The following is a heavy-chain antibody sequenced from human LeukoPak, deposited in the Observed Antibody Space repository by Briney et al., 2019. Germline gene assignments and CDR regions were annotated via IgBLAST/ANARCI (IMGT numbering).Heavy chain of an antibody. J-gene: IGHJ4*02. CDR1: GFTFSSFW. V-gene: IGHV3-30*02. Sequence: GGSLRLSCAVSGFTFSSFWMSWIRQAPGKGLEWVAFIRYDGSNKYYADSVKGRFTISRDNSKNTLYLQMNSLRAEDTAVYYCANHWQLVVWGQGTLVTVSS. CDR2: IRYDGSNK. D-gene: IGHD6-6*01. CDR3: ANHWQLVV.